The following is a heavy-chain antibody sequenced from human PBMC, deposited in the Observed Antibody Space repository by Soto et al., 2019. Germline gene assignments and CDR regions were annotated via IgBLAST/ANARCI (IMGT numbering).Heavy chain of an antibody. J-gene: IGHJ4*02. CDR2: INPSIGTT. CDR3: ISTLGARFDY. D-gene: IGHD1-26*01. CDR1: GYTFTSQN. V-gene: IGHV1-46*03. Sequence: QVQLVQSGAEVKKPGASVKVSCKASGYTFTSQNMHWVRQAPGQGLEWMGVINPSIGTTTYAQKFQSRVTMTSDTSTGSVYMEVSSLRSEDTAVYYCISTLGARFDYWGQGTLVTVSS.